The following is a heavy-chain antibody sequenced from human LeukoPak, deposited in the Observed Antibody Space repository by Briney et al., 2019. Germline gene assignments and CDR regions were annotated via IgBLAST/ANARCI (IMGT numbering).Heavy chain of an antibody. CDR1: GFNFGTYT. D-gene: IGHD6-6*01. Sequence: PGGSLRLSCAASGFNFGTYTMNWVRQAPGKGLEWASAIWSRGSHIYYADSVKGRFTISRDNAKNLLYLQMNSLRVEDTAVYYCAREAAYSSSPRRFDYWGQGTLVTVSS. CDR3: AREAAYSSSPRRFDY. CDR2: IWSRGSHI. V-gene: IGHV3-21*01. J-gene: IGHJ4*02.